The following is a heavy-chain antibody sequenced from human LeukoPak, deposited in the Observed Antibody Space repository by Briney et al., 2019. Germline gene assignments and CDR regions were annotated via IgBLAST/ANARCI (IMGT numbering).Heavy chain of an antibody. CDR3: AKTYDSSGYSY. D-gene: IGHD3-22*01. V-gene: IGHV3-23*01. CDR2: ISGDGYST. CDR1: GSTFSNYA. J-gene: IGHJ4*02. Sequence: GGSLRFSCAAPGSTFSNYAISWVRQPPGKGLDWVSAISGDGYSTFYADSVKGRFTISRDNSKNTLLLQMNNLRAEDTAVYYCAKTYDSSGYSYWGQGTLVTVSS.